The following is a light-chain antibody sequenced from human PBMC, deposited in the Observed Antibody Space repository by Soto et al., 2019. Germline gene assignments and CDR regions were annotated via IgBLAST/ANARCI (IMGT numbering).Light chain of an antibody. J-gene: IGKJ5*01. CDR2: GAS. V-gene: IGKV3-15*01. CDR3: QQHGTSPYT. CDR1: QSVGSN. Sequence: EIVVTQSTATRSGSPVERANTGFRASQSVGSNLAWYQQKPGQAPRLLIYGASTRATGIPARFNGSGSGTDFILTISRLEPQEVAVYYCQQHGTSPYTFGQGTRLEI.